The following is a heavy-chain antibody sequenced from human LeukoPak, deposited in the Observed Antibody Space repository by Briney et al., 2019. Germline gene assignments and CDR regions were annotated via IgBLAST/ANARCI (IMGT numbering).Heavy chain of an antibody. CDR3: ARPYYVAANYYFDY. CDR2: ISGRGDVI. CDR1: GFTFSNYE. Sequence: TGGSLRLSCAASGFTFSNYEMNWVRQAPGKGLEWVSYISGRGDVIYYADSVKGRFTISRDNAKNSLYLQMNSLRAEDRAVYYCARPYYVAANYYFDYWGQGTLVTVSS. D-gene: IGHD1-26*01. V-gene: IGHV3-48*03. J-gene: IGHJ4*02.